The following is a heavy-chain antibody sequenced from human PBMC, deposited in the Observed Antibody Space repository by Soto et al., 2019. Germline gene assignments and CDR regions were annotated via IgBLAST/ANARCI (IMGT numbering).Heavy chain of an antibody. CDR1: GFTFSSYG. D-gene: IGHD6-13*01. CDR3: AKDVSNGRSWSYYYYYYGMDV. V-gene: IGHV3-30*18. J-gene: IGHJ6*02. Sequence: PGVSLRLSCAASGFTFSSYGMHWVRQAPGKGLEWVAVISYDGSNKYYADSVKGRFTISRDNSKNTLYLQMNSLRAEDTAVYYCAKDVSNGRSWSYYYYYYGMDVWGQGTTVTVSS. CDR2: ISYDGSNK.